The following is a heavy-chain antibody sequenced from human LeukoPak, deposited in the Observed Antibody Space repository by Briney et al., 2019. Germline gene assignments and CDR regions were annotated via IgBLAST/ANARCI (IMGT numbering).Heavy chain of an antibody. CDR2: ISGSGGST. J-gene: IGHJ4*02. D-gene: IGHD3-3*01. Sequence: GGSLRLSCAVSGFTFSSYAMSWVRQAPGKGLEWVSAISGSGGSTYYADSVKGRFTISRDNSKNTLYLQMNSLRAEDTAVYYCAKDLSITICGVVIPPYYFDYWGQGTLVTVSS. CDR3: AKDLSITICGVVIPPYYFDY. V-gene: IGHV3-23*01. CDR1: GFTFSSYA.